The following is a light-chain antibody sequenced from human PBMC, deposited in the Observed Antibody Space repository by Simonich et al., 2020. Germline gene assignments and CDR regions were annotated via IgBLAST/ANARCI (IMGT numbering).Light chain of an antibody. CDR2: KAS. CDR3: QQYNSYPYT. J-gene: IGKJ2*01. Sequence: DIQMPQSPSPLSASVGDRVTITCRASQSISSWLAWYQQKPGKAPKLLIYKASSLESGVPSRFRGSGSGTEFTLTISSLQPDDFATYYCQQYNSYPYTFGQGTKLEIK. CDR1: QSISSW. V-gene: IGKV1-5*03.